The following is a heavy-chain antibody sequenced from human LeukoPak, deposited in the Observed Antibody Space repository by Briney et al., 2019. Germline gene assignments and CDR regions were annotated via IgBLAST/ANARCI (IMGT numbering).Heavy chain of an antibody. Sequence: ASVKVSCKASCYTFTSYGISWVRQAPGQGLEWMGWISAYNGNTNYAQKLKGRVTMTTDTSTSTAYMELRSLRSDDTAVYYCATTLGYCSSTSCYEYYWGQGTLVTVSS. D-gene: IGHD2-2*01. CDR2: ISAYNGNT. CDR3: ATTLGYCSSTSCYEYY. J-gene: IGHJ4*02. V-gene: IGHV1-18*01. CDR1: CYTFTSYG.